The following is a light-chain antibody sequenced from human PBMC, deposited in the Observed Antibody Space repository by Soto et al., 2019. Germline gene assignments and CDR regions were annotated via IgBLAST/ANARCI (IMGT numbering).Light chain of an antibody. J-gene: IGLJ1*01. V-gene: IGLV2-14*03. CDR1: SSDVGGYDY. CDR2: DVS. Sequence: QPALAQPASVSGSPGQSITIYCTGTSSDVGGYDYVSWYQHHPGKAPKLMIYDVSNRPSGVSNRFSGSKSGNTASLTISGLQAEDEADYYCSSYTSSSLYVFGTGTKVTVL. CDR3: SSYTSSSLYV.